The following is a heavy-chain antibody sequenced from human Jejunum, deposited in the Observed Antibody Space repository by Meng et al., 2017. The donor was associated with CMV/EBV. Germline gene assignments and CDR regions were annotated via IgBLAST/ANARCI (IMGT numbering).Heavy chain of an antibody. Sequence: QMQLLEPGPGRGSPAGALSCTCTSSGAPSISWSHSWARWRRPAGKRLEWIGSMYFSGIADYNPSLKSRVNRSLHATQKQFSLRLTLVTAADSAVYFCARDLTNKWFYYWGQGTLVTVSS. J-gene: IGHJ4*02. CDR1: GAPSISWSHS. CDR2: MYFSGIA. CDR3: ARDLTNKWFYY. V-gene: IGHV4-39*07. D-gene: IGHD1-26*01.